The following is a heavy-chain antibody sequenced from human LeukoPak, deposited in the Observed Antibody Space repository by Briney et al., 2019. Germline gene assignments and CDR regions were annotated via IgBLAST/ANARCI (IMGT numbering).Heavy chain of an antibody. CDR2: ISFDGSNK. Sequence: PGGSLRLSCAASGFTFSSYVMSWVRQAPGKGLEWVALISFDGSNKYYADSVKGRFTISRDISKNTLSLQMNSLRVEDTAVYYCAKDLEVAAAQGNYFDYWGQGTLVTVSS. CDR3: AKDLEVAAAQGNYFDY. CDR1: GFTFSSYV. V-gene: IGHV3-30*18. J-gene: IGHJ4*02. D-gene: IGHD6-13*01.